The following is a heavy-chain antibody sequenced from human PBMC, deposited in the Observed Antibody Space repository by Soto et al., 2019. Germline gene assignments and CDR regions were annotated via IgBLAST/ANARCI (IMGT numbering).Heavy chain of an antibody. V-gene: IGHV3-33*01. CDR1: GFTFSSYG. CDR2: IWYDGSNK. CDR3: ARARERKALYYYGMDV. D-gene: IGHD1-26*01. J-gene: IGHJ6*02. Sequence: GGSLRLSCAASGFTFSSYGMHWVRQAPGKGLEWVAVIWYDGSNKYYADSVKGRFTISRDNSKNTLYLQMNSLRAEDTAVYYCARARERKALYYYGMDVWGQGTTVTVSS.